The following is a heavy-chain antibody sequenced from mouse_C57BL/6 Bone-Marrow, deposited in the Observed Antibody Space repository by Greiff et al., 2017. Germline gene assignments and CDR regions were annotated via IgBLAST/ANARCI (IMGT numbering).Heavy chain of an antibody. Sequence: EVHLVESGGGLVQPGGSLKLSCAASGFTFSDYGMAWVRQAPRQGLEWVAFISNLAYSIYYADTVTGRFTISSENAKNTLYLEMSSRRSEDTAMFYCARRPYGSSPCYFDVWGTGTTVTVSS. V-gene: IGHV5-15*01. D-gene: IGHD1-1*01. CDR3: ARRPYGSSPCYFDV. J-gene: IGHJ1*03. CDR1: GFTFSDYG. CDR2: ISNLAYSI.